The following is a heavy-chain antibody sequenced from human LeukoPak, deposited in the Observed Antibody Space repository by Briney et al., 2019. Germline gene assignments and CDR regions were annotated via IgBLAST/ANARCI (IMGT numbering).Heavy chain of an antibody. CDR2: VSGGVPST. CDR1: GFTFSIHT. J-gene: IGHJ4*02. D-gene: IGHD3-10*01. Sequence: GGSLRLSCVASGFTFSIHTMSWVRQAPGKGLEWVSLVSGGVPSTYYADSVKGRFTISRDNSKNTLYLQMNSLRAEDTAVYYCAKSRGDYWGQGTLVTVSS. V-gene: IGHV3-23*01. CDR3: AKSRGDY.